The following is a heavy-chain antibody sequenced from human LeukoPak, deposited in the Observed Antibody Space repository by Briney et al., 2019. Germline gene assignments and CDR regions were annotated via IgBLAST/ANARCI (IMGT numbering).Heavy chain of an antibody. Sequence: SQTLSLTCAISGDSIFTNNVAWNWIRQSPSGGREWLGSTYYRSKWSFDYAASVKSRITTTAATSKNQFSLQLSSVPPEDTAVYYCARGKYTSFDNWGQGNLVTASP. CDR3: ARGKYTSFDN. CDR2: TYYRSKWSF. CDR1: GDSIFTNNVA. J-gene: IGHJ4*02. V-gene: IGHV6-1*01. D-gene: IGHD6-6*01.